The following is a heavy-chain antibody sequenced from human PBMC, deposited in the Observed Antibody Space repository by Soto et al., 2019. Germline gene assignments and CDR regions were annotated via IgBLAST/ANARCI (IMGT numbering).Heavy chain of an antibody. D-gene: IGHD6-19*01. V-gene: IGHV3-23*01. J-gene: IGHJ4*02. Sequence: GGSMGLSCAASRLSFRDYDMSWIRQAPGQGLEWVAAVSDRGSPTYYADSVKGRFTISRDNSKNTLYLQMNSLKADDTAVYFCAKDSRRSSGWYYFDFWGQGTLVTVSS. CDR3: AKDSRRSSGWYYFDF. CDR1: RLSFRDYD. CDR2: VSDRGSPT.